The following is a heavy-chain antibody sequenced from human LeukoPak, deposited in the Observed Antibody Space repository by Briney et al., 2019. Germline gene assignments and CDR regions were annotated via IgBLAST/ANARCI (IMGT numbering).Heavy chain of an antibody. D-gene: IGHD5-12*01. J-gene: IGHJ4*02. V-gene: IGHV3-23*01. Sequence: GGSLRLSCAASGFTFSSYAMSWVRQAPGKGLEWVSGISGNGGSTYYADSVKGRFTISRDNSKNTLYLQINSLRAVDTAVYYCAKDPRSYIVTTMLFQYWGQGTLVTVSS. CDR3: AKDPRSYIVTTMLFQY. CDR2: ISGNGGST. CDR1: GFTFSSYA.